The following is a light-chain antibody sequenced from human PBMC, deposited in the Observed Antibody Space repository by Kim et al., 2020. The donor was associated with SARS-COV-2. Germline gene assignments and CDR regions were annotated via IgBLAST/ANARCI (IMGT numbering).Light chain of an antibody. V-gene: IGLV10-54*02. CDR2: RNN. CDR3: SALDSSLSAQK. Sequence: RQTATLTCTGNSNIVGNQGAAWLQQHQGHPPKLLSYRNNNRPSGISERFSASRSGNTASLTITGLQPEDEADYYCSALDSSLSAQKFGGGTQLTVL. J-gene: IGLJ3*02. CDR1: SNIVGNQG.